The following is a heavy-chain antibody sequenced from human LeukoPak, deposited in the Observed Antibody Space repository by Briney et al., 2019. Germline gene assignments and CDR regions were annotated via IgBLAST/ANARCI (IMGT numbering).Heavy chain of an antibody. CDR2: ISYDGSTK. J-gene: IGHJ5*02. CDR3: SKDLTSDFGGDLDP. Sequence: GGSLRLSCAASGFTFSNYAMHWVRQAPGKGLEWVAVISYDGSTKYYADSVKGRFTISRDNSRNTLYLQMNSLRAEDTAVYYCSKDLTSDFGGDLDPWGQGTLVTVSS. D-gene: IGHD3-10*01. CDR1: GFTFSNYA. V-gene: IGHV3-30-3*01.